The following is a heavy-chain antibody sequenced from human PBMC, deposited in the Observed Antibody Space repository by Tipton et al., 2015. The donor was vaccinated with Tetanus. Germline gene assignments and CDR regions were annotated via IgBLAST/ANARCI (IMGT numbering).Heavy chain of an antibody. CDR3: AGGRSHYKGMDV. Sequence: SLRLSCVASGFTFSGSAIHWVRQASGKGLEWIGHIRNLAKNYATVYAASVRGRFTISRDDSKNTAYLQMDSLKTEDTAVYYCAGGRSHYKGMDVWGHGTTVTVSS. CDR1: GFTFSGSA. CDR2: IRNLAKNYAT. J-gene: IGHJ6*02. V-gene: IGHV3-73*01. D-gene: IGHD1-1*01.